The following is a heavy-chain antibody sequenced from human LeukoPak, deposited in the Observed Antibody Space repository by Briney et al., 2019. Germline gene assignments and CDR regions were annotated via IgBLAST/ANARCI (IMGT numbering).Heavy chain of an antibody. CDR3: ARALLRYCSGGSCYSACDY. V-gene: IGHV1-18*01. J-gene: IGHJ4*02. D-gene: IGHD2-15*01. CDR2: ISAYNGNT. CDR1: GYTFTSSG. Sequence: ASVKVSCKASGYTFTSSGISWVRQAPGQGLEWMGWISAYNGNTNYAQKLQGRVTMTTDTSTSTAYMELRSLRSDDTAVYYCARALLRYCSGGSCYSACDYWGQGTLVTVSS.